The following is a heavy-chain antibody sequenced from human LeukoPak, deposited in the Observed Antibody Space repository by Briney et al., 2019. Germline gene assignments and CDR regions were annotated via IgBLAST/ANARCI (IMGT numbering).Heavy chain of an antibody. J-gene: IGHJ4*02. CDR3: ARDSGTIFGPTSVDF. CDR2: ISSSSSNI. V-gene: IGHV3-21*01. CDR1: GFTVSSNY. D-gene: IGHD3-3*01. Sequence: PGGSLRLSCAASGFTVSSNYMNWVRQAPGKGLEWVSSISSSSSNIYYADSVKGRFAISRDNAKTSLYLQMNSLRAEDTAVYYCARDSGTIFGPTSVDFWGQGTLVTVSS.